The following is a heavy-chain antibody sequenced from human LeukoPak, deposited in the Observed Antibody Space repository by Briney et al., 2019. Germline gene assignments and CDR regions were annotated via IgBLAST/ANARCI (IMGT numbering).Heavy chain of an antibody. V-gene: IGHV3-30*02. J-gene: IGHJ4*01. D-gene: IGHD2-2*03. Sequence: GGSLRLSCAASGLTFSNYGMHWVRQPPGKGLEWVAFIRSDGSKKLYVDSVQGRFTISRDNSKKTLYLIMNSLSAGDTAVYYCVKDPGYCSTSSCHTFDSWGHGTLVTVSS. CDR1: GLTFSNYG. CDR2: IRSDGSKK. CDR3: VKDPGYCSTSSCHTFDS.